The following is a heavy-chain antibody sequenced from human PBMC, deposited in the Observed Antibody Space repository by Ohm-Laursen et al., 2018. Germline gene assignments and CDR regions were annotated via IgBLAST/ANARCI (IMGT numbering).Heavy chain of an antibody. Sequence: SLRLSCAASGVTLSRHSMNWVRQAPGKGLEWVSSIVVNSDVTYYGDSVQGRFTIARDDVQNSLHLQMDSLRAEDTAVYYCARKLYYYDSGDKGWFDPWGQGTLVTVSS. D-gene: IGHD3-22*01. V-gene: IGHV3-21*01. J-gene: IGHJ5*02. CDR2: IVVNSDVT. CDR3: ARKLYYYDSGDKGWFDP. CDR1: GVTLSRHS.